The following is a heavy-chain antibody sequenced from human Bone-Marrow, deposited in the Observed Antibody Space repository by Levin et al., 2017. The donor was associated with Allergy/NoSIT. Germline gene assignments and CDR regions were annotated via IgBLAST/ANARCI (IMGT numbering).Heavy chain of an antibody. D-gene: IGHD6-19*01. CDR2: ISSSSSLR. CDR3: ARVRFSSGWSYDAFDI. Sequence: GESLKISCAASGFTFSTYSMNWVRQAPGKGLEWVSYISSSSSLRYYSDSVKARFTISRDNVKNSLYLQMNSLRDEDTAVYYCARVRFSSGWSYDAFDIWGQGTTVTVSS. CDR1: GFTFSTYS. J-gene: IGHJ3*02. V-gene: IGHV3-48*02.